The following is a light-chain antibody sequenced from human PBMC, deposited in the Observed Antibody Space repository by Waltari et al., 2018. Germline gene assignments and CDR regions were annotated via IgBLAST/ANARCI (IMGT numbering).Light chain of an antibody. CDR3: CSYAGSGEKNV. CDR2: EVS. CDR1: SSDVGGYKY. J-gene: IGLJ3*02. V-gene: IGLV2-8*01. Sequence: QSALTQPPSASGSPGPSVTISCTGTSSDVGGYKYVSWYQQHPGKAPKLMIYEVSNRFAGVADRFSGAKSGNTASLTVSGLQTEDEADDYCCSYAGSGEKNVCGGGTKLTVL.